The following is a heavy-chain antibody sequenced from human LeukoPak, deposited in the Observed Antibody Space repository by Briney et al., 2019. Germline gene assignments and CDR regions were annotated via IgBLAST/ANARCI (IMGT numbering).Heavy chain of an antibody. CDR3: ARVPGLRYFDWLLSGAFDI. D-gene: IGHD3-9*01. CDR2: INTNTGNP. J-gene: IGHJ3*02. CDR1: GYTFTSYA. Sequence: ASVKVSCKASGYTFTSYAMNWVRQAPGQGLEWMGWINTNTGNPTYAQGFTGRFVFSLDTSVSTAYLQISSLKAEDTAVYYCARVPGLRYFDWLLSGAFDIWGQGTMVTVSS. V-gene: IGHV7-4-1*02.